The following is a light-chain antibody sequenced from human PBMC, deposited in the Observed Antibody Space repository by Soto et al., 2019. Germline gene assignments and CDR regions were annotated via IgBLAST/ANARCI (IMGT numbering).Light chain of an antibody. CDR2: TTS. J-gene: IGKJ4*01. Sequence: DIQMTQSPSSLSAYVGDRVTITCRASQSISTYLNWYLQKPGKAPNLLIYTTSILQSGVPSRFSGSGSGTDFTLTISSLQPEDFATYYCQQSYSTPLTFGGGTKVDIK. V-gene: IGKV1-39*01. CDR3: QQSYSTPLT. CDR1: QSISTY.